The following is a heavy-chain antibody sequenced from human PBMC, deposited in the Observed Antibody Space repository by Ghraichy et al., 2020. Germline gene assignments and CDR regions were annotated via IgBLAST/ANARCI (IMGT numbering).Heavy chain of an antibody. CDR3: ARLIAEDDTAMVFFEFDY. D-gene: IGHD5-18*01. CDR2: IYYSGST. CDR1: GGSISSSSYY. V-gene: IGHV4-39*01. Sequence: SETLSLTCTVSGGSISSSSYYWGWIRQPPGKGLEWIGSIYYSGSTYYNPSLKSRVTISVDTSKNQFSLKLSSVTAADTAVYYCARLIAEDDTAMVFFEFDYWGQGTLVTVSS. J-gene: IGHJ4*02.